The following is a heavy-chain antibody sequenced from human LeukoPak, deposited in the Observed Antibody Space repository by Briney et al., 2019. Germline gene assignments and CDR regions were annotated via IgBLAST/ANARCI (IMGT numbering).Heavy chain of an antibody. CDR3: TRGGVDY. Sequence: GGSLRLSCAASGFTFSSYWMHWVRQVTGKGLVWVSRINNDGSTTTYADSVRGRFTISRDNAKNTLYLQMNSLRAEDTAVYYCTRGGVDYWGQGTLVTVSS. J-gene: IGHJ4*02. V-gene: IGHV3-74*01. CDR1: GFTFSSYW. CDR2: INNDGSTT.